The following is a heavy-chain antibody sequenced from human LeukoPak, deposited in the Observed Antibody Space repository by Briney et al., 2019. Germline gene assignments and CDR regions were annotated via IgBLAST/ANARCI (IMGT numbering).Heavy chain of an antibody. V-gene: IGHV3-48*01. D-gene: IGHD4-17*01. J-gene: IGHJ1*01. CDR2: ISSSSSTI. CDR3: ARDGDYGDPGYFQH. Sequence: GGSLRLSCAASGFTFSSYSMNWVRQAPGKGLEWVSYISSSSSTIYYADSVKGRFTISRDNAKNSLYLQMNSLRAEDTAVYYCARDGDYGDPGYFQHWGQGTLVTVSS. CDR1: GFTFSSYS.